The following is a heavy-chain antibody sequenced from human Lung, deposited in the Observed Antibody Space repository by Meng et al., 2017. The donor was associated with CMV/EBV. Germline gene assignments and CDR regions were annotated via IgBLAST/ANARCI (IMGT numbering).Heavy chain of an antibody. CDR3: ARDKSTIFGVIVYFYYGMDV. D-gene: IGHD3-3*01. CDR2: IYYSGST. CDR1: GCPIISYY. Sequence: SXTXSLXXTGSGCPIISYYWSWIRQPPGKGLDWIGYIYYSGSTNYNPSLKSRVTISVDTSKNPFSLKMSSVTAADTAVYYCARDKSTIFGVIVYFYYGMDVXGQGXTVTVSS. V-gene: IGHV4-59*01. J-gene: IGHJ6*02.